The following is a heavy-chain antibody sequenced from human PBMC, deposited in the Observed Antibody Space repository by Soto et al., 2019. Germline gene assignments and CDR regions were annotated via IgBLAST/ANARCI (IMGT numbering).Heavy chain of an antibody. J-gene: IGHJ4*02. Sequence: QVQLVESGGGVVQPGRSLRLSCAASGFTFSSYAMHWVRQAPGKGLEWVAVISYDGSNKYYADSVKGRFTISRDNSKNTLYLQMNSLRAEDTAVYYCASDWHDYGDYWGQGTLVTVSS. CDR3: ASDWHDYGDY. V-gene: IGHV3-30-3*01. CDR2: ISYDGSNK. CDR1: GFTFSSYA.